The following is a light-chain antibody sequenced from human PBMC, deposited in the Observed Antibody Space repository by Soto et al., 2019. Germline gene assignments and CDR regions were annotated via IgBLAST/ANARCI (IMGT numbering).Light chain of an antibody. J-gene: IGKJ4*01. CDR3: QQYGSSPLT. CDR2: GAN. V-gene: IGKV3-20*01. Sequence: EIVLTQSPGTLSLSPGERAALSCRASQSVSSSYLAWYQQKPGQAPRLLIYGANYRATGISDRFSGSGSGTDFTLTISRLEAEDFAVYYCQQYGSSPLTFGGGTKVDIK. CDR1: QSVSSSY.